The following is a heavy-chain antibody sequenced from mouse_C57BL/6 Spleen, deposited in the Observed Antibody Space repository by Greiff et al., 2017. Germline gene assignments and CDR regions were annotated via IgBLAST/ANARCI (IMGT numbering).Heavy chain of an antibody. CDR2: IDPSDSET. CDR1: GYTFTSYW. CDR3: ARGDTCWYFDV. J-gene: IGHJ1*03. V-gene: IGHV1-52*01. D-gene: IGHD5-1-1*01. Sequence: QVQLQQPGAELVRPGSSVKLSCKASGYTFTSYWMHWVKQRPIQGLEWIGNIDPSDSETHYNQKFKDKATLTVDKSSSTAYMQLSRLTSEDSAVYYCARGDTCWYFDVWGTGTTVTVSS.